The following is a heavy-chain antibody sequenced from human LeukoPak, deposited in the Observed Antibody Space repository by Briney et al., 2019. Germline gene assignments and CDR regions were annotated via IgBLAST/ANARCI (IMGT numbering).Heavy chain of an antibody. V-gene: IGHV3-23*01. D-gene: IGHD2-21*02. CDR1: GFTFSAYS. CDR3: VKDWRDESNCGGDCLQY. Sequence: GGSLRLSCVASGFTFSAYSMTWVRQAPGKGLDWVSPISVSGGGTYYADSVRGRFTISRDNSKNTLYLHMNSLRAEDTAVYYCVKDWRDESNCGGDCLQYWGQGTLVTVSS. CDR2: ISVSGGGT. J-gene: IGHJ4*02.